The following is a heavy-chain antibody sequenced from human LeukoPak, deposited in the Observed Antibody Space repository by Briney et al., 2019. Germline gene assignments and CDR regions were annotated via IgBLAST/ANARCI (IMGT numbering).Heavy chain of an antibody. V-gene: IGHV3-23*01. D-gene: IGHD2-15*01. J-gene: IGHJ1*01. CDR3: AKEGAGSSNRYFQH. Sequence: GWSLRLSCAASGFTFSTYAMNWVRQAPGKGLEWVSVISGSGSYTYYADSVKGRFTISSDNSKNTLYLQMNSLRADDTAVYYCAKEGAGSSNRYFQHWGQGTLVTVSS. CDR1: GFTFSTYA. CDR2: ISGSGSYT.